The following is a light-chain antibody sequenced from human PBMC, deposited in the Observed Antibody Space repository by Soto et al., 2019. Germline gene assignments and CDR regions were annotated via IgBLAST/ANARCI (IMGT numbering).Light chain of an antibody. V-gene: IGLV2-8*01. J-gene: IGLJ2*01. CDR1: SIDVGGYNY. Sequence: QSALTQPPSASGSPGQSVTISCTGTSIDVGGYNYVSWYQQHPGKAPNLMIYEVSKRPSGVPDRFSGSKSGNTASLTVSGLQAEDEADYYCSSYAGSNVVFGGGTQLTVL. CDR3: SSYAGSNVV. CDR2: EVS.